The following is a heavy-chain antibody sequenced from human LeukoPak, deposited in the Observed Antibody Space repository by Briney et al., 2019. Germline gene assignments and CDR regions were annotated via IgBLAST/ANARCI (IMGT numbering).Heavy chain of an antibody. V-gene: IGHV3-30*01. Sequence: AGGSLRLSCAASGFTFSSYAMHWVRQAPGKGLEWVAVISYDGSNKYYADSVKGRFTISRDNSKNTLYLQMNSLRAEDTAVYYCAREGGRGYCSSTSCPTSWFDPWGQGTLVTVSS. D-gene: IGHD2-2*01. CDR3: AREGGRGYCSSTSCPTSWFDP. CDR2: ISYDGSNK. CDR1: GFTFSSYA. J-gene: IGHJ5*02.